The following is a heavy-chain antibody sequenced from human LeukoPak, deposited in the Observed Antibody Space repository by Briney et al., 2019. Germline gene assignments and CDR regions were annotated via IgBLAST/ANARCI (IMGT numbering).Heavy chain of an antibody. J-gene: IGHJ3*02. CDR3: ARDVVDEDAFDI. V-gene: IGHV3-48*04. D-gene: IGHD2-21*01. CDR2: IDSSSSSTI. Sequence: GGSLRLSCVASGFTFSTYRMNWVRQAPGKGLEWVSYIDSSSSSTIYYADSVKGRFTISRDNAKNSLYLQMNSLRAEDTAVYYCARDVVDEDAFDIWGQGTMVTVSS. CDR1: GFTFSTYR.